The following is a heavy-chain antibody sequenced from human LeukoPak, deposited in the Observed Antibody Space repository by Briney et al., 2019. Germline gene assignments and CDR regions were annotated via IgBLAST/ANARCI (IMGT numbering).Heavy chain of an antibody. D-gene: IGHD6-19*01. CDR1: GFTFSSYW. V-gene: IGHV3-7*01. J-gene: IGHJ6*03. Sequence: GGSLRLSCAASGFTFSSYWMSWVRQAPGKGLEWVANIKQDGSEKYYVDSVKGRFTISRDNAKNSLYLQMNSLRAEDTAVYYCARDIRISSGWYRGGGYYYYYMDVWGKGTTVTVSS. CDR2: IKQDGSEK. CDR3: ARDIRISSGWYRGGGYYYYYMDV.